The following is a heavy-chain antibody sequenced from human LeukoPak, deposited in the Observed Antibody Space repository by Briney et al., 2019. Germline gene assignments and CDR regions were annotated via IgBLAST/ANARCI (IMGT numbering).Heavy chain of an antibody. CDR1: GFTFGSYG. D-gene: IGHD1-14*01. V-gene: IGHV3-23*01. J-gene: IGHJ6*02. Sequence: GGSLRLSCAASGFTFGSYGMHWVRQAPGKGLEWVAVISGSGGTTYYADSVKGRFTFSRDSSKNTLYLQMNSLRAEDTAVYYCAKVSGGGLYYDGMDVWGQGTTVTVSS. CDR2: ISGSGGTT. CDR3: AKVSGGGLYYDGMDV.